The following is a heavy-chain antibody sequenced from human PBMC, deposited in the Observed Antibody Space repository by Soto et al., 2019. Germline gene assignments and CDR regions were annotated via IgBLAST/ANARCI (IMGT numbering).Heavy chain of an antibody. V-gene: IGHV4-30-4*01. J-gene: IGHJ3*02. CDR3: ARGRHDAFDI. CDR2: IYYSGST. Sequence: TLGRTGPVSGASISSGDYYWSWIRQPPGKGLEWIGYIYYSGSTYYNPSLKSRVTISVDTSKKQFSLKLSSVTAADTDVYYCARGRHDAFDIWGQGTMVTVSS. CDR1: GASISSGDYY.